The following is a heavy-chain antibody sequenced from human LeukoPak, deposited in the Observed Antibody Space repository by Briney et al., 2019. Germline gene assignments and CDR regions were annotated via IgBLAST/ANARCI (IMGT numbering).Heavy chain of an antibody. D-gene: IGHD3-10*01. CDR2: INANTGNP. CDR1: GYTFTSYA. J-gene: IGHJ5*02. V-gene: IGHV7-4-1*02. CDR3: ARTTSYYGSGRRFDP. Sequence: ASVKVSCKASGYTFTSYAMNWVRQAPGQGLEWMGWINANTGNPTYAQGFTGRFVLSLDTSVSTAYLQISSLKAEDTAVYYCARTTSYYGSGRRFDPWGQGTLVTVSS.